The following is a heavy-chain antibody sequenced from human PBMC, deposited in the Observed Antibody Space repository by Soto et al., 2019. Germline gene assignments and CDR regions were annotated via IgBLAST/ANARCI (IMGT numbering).Heavy chain of an antibody. CDR2: ISYDGSNK. CDR3: AKGTYSSSWLFDY. CDR1: GFTFSSYG. J-gene: IGHJ4*02. Sequence: QVQLVESGGGVVQPGRSLRLSCAASGFTFSSYGMHWVRQAPGKGLEWVAVISYDGSNKYYADSVKGRFTISRDNSKNTLYLQMNILRAENTAVYYCAKGTYSSSWLFDYWGQGTLVTVSS. D-gene: IGHD6-13*01. V-gene: IGHV3-30*18.